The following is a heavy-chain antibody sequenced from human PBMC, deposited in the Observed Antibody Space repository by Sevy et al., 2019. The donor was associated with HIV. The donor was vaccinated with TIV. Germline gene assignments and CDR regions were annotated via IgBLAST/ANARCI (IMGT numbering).Heavy chain of an antibody. CDR2: IKQDGSEK. D-gene: IGHD3-16*02. CDR1: GFTFSSYW. CDR3: AGDGAFYDYVWGSYRRDAFDI. Sequence: GGSLRLSCAASGFTFSSYWMSWVRQAPGKGLEWVANIKQDGSEKYYVDSVKGRFTISRDNAKNSLYLQMNSLRAEDMGVYYCAGDGAFYDYVWGSYRRDAFDIWGQGTMVTVSS. J-gene: IGHJ3*02. V-gene: IGHV3-7*03.